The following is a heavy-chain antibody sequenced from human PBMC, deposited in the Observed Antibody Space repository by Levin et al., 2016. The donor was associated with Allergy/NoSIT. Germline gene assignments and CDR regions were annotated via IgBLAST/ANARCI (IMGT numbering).Heavy chain of an antibody. CDR1: GFTFGDYA. J-gene: IGHJ6*02. CDR3: TRDLRNYYYYYGMDV. CDR2: IRSKAYGGTT. V-gene: IGHV3-49*03. Sequence: GGSLRLSCTASGFTFGDYAMSWFRQAPGKGLEWVGFIRSKAYGGTTEYAASVKGRFTISRDDSKSIAYLQMNSLKTEDTAVYYCTRDLRNYYYYYGMDVWGQGTTVTVSS.